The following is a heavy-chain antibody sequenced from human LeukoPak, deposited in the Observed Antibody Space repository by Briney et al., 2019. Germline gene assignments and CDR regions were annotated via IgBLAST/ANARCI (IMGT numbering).Heavy chain of an antibody. V-gene: IGHV4-30-2*01. Sequence: SETLSLTCAVSGGSIRSGGYSWIWIRQPPGKDLEWIGYIYHSGSTYYNPSLKSRLTISVDRSKNQFSLKLSSVTAADTAVYYCARVGGGKGEYYFDYWGQGTLVTVSS. J-gene: IGHJ4*02. CDR3: ARVGGGKGEYYFDY. CDR2: IYHSGST. CDR1: GGSIRSGGYS. D-gene: IGHD1-26*01.